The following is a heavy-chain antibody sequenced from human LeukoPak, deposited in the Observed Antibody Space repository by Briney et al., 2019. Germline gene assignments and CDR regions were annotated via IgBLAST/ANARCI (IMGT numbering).Heavy chain of an antibody. CDR1: GFTVSSNY. D-gene: IGHD3-3*01. J-gene: IGHJ5*02. V-gene: IGHV3-66*01. CDR2: IYSGGST. CDR3: VRDVSGDYDFWSGSLADWFDP. Sequence: GGSLRLSCAASGFTVSSNYMSWVRQAPGKGLEWVSVIYSGGSTYYADSVKGRFTISRDNSKNTLYLQMNSLRAEDTAVYYCVRDVSGDYDFWSGSLADWFDPWGQGTLVTVSS.